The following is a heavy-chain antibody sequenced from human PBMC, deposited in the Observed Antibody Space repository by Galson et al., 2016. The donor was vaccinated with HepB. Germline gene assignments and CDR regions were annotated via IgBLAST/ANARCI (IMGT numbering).Heavy chain of an antibody. V-gene: IGHV4-34*01. CDR2: INHSGST. D-gene: IGHD1-26*01. Sequence: ETLSLTCAVYGGSFSGYYWSWIRQPPGKGLEWIGEINHSGSTNYNPSLKSRVTISVDTSKNQFSLKLSSVTAADTAVYYCARRGSRKVGAKDWGQGTLVTVSS. CDR1: GGSFSGYY. CDR3: ARRGSRKVGAKD. J-gene: IGHJ4*02.